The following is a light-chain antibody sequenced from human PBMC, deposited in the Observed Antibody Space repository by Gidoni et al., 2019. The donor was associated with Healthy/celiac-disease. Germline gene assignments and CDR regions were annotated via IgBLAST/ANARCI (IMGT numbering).Light chain of an antibody. CDR1: QSVSSSY. V-gene: IGKV3-20*01. Sequence: EIVLTQSPGTLSLSPGERATLSCRASQSVSSSYLAWYQQKPGQAPRLLIYGASSRATGLPDRFSGSGSGTDFTLTISRLEPEDFAVYYCQQYGSSPETFGQGTK. J-gene: IGKJ1*01. CDR2: GAS. CDR3: QQYGSSPET.